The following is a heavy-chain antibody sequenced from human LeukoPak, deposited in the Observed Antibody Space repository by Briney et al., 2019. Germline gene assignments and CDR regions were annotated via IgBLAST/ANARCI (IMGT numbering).Heavy chain of an antibody. J-gene: IGHJ4*02. CDR2: IYSGGST. V-gene: IGHV3-66*02. CDR3: ARGGRARANVWWYFDY. Sequence: PGGSLRLSCAASGFTFSSNYMSWVRQAPGKGLEWVSGIYSGGSTYYADSVKGRFTISRDNSKNTLYLQMSSLRAEDTAVYYCARGGRARANVWWYFDYWGQGTLVTVSS. D-gene: IGHD4/OR15-4a*01. CDR1: GFTFSSNY.